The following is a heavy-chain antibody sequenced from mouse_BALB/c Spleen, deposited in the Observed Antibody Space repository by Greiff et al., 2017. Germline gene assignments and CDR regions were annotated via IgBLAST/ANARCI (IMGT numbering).Heavy chain of an antibody. Sequence: VKLMESGAELVRPGVSVKISCKGSGYTFTDYAMHWVKQSHAKSLEWIGVISTYYGDASYNQKFKGKATMTVDKSSSTAYMELARLTSEESAIYYCARGNLPYAMDYWGQGTSVTVSS. CDR1: GYTFTDYA. CDR2: ISTYYGDA. CDR3: ARGNLPYAMDY. J-gene: IGHJ4*01. V-gene: IGHV1S137*01.